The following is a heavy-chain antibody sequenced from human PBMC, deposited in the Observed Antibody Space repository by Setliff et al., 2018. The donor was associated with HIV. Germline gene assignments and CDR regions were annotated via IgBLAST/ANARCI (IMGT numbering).Heavy chain of an antibody. CDR2: MYHSGST. CDR3: AVGRYFRDIRDSRFDF. J-gene: IGHJ4*02. Sequence: PSETLSLTCSVSGVSITTDGYYWSWIRHYPGKGLEWIGYMYHSGSTYYNASLASRLIMSLDPSKNQFSLKLNSMTSADPAMYYCAVGRYFRDIRDSRFDFWGQGMLVTVSS. CDR1: GVSITTDGYY. D-gene: IGHD3-9*01. V-gene: IGHV4-31*03.